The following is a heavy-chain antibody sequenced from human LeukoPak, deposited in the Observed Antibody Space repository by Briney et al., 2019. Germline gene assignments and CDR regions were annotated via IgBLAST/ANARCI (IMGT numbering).Heavy chain of an antibody. CDR1: GGSISSGDYY. V-gene: IGHV4-30-4*01. CDR3: ARAQDSSTVVTPLDY. J-gene: IGHJ4*02. Sequence: SETLSLTCTVSGGSISSGDYYWSWIRQPPGKGLEWIGYIYYSGSTYYNPSLKSRVTISVDTSKNQFSLKLSSVTAADTAVYYCARAQDSSTVVTPLDYWGQGTLVTVSS. CDR2: IYYSGST. D-gene: IGHD4-23*01.